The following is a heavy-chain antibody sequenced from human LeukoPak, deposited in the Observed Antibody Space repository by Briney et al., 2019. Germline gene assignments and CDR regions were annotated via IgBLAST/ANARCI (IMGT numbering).Heavy chain of an antibody. CDR3: AKGTYYDFWSGYQDWFDP. V-gene: IGHV3-23*01. J-gene: IGHJ5*02. CDR1: GFTFSSYA. Sequence: GGSLRLSCAASGFTFSSYAMSWVRQAPGKGLEWVSAISGSGGSTYYADSVKGRFTISRDNSKNTLYLQMNSLRAEDTAVYYCAKGTYYDFWSGYQDWFDPWGQGTLVTASS. CDR2: ISGSGGST. D-gene: IGHD3-3*01.